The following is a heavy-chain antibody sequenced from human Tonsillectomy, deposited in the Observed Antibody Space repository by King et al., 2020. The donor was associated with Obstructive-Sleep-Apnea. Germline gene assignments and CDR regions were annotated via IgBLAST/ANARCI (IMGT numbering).Heavy chain of an antibody. D-gene: IGHD2-2*01. CDR2: IYYSGST. Sequence: QLQESGPGLVKPSQTLSLTCTVSGGSISSGGYYWSWIRQHPGTGLEWIGYIYYSGSTYYNPSLKSRVTIQVDTSKNPFSPKLSSVTAADTSGYYCARGCSSGFVDAFDIWGQGTMVTVSS. V-gene: IGHV4-31*03. CDR3: ARGCSSGFVDAFDI. CDR1: GGSISSGGYY. J-gene: IGHJ3*02.